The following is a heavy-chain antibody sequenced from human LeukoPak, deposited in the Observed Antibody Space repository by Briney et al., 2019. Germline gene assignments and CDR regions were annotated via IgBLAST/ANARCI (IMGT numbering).Heavy chain of an antibody. D-gene: IGHD1-7*01. J-gene: IGHJ5*02. CDR1: GFTFSSYA. Sequence: GGSLRLSCAASGFTFSSYAMSWVRQAPGKGLEWVSLISGSGGSTYYADSVKGRFTISRDNSKNTLYLQMNSLRAEDTAVYYCAKYPSGTTVKNWFDPWGQGTLVTVSS. CDR2: ISGSGGST. CDR3: AKYPSGTTVKNWFDP. V-gene: IGHV3-23*01.